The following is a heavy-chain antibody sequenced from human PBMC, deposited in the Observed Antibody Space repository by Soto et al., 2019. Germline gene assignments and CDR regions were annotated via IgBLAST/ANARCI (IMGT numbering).Heavy chain of an antibody. V-gene: IGHV3-74*01. Sequence: EVQLVESGGGLVQPGESLRLSCAASGFTFSNYWMHWVRQAPGKGLVWVSLIDSDGSRITYADFVKGRFTISRDNVKNTVYLHMNSLTAEDTAVYYCVRTSLVVAVATREDFWGQGTLVTVSS. D-gene: IGHD2-15*01. CDR2: IDSDGSRI. CDR3: VRTSLVVAVATREDF. J-gene: IGHJ4*02. CDR1: GFTFSNYW.